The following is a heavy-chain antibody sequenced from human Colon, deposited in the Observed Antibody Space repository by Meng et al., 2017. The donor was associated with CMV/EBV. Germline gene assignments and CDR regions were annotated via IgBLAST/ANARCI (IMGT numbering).Heavy chain of an antibody. Sequence: LSCAASGFTFSSYAMHWVRQAPGKGLEWVAVISYDGSNKYYADSVKGRFTISRDNSKNTLYLQMNSLRAEDTAVYYCARDAFSITDYWGQGTLVTVFS. V-gene: IGHV3-30*04. CDR1: GFTFSSYA. J-gene: IGHJ4*02. CDR3: ARDAFSITDY. D-gene: IGHD3-10*01. CDR2: ISYDGSNK.